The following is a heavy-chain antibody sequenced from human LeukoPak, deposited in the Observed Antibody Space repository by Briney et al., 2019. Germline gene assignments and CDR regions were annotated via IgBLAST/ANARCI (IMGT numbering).Heavy chain of an antibody. J-gene: IGHJ6*03. CDR2: IYYSGST. CDR1: GGSISSSSYY. Sequence: SETLSLTCTVSGGSISSSSYYWGWLRQPPGKGLEWIGSIYYSGSTYYNPSLKRRVTISVDTSKNQFSLKLSSVTAADTAVYYCAREHRGVIRDYYYYMDVWGKGTTVTVSS. D-gene: IGHD3-10*01. V-gene: IGHV4-39*07. CDR3: AREHRGVIRDYYYYMDV.